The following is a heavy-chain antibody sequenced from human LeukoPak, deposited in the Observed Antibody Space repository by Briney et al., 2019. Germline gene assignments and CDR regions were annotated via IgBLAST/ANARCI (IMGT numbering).Heavy chain of an antibody. CDR3: AKDPTGYSSK. CDR2: IGGSGGWI. J-gene: IGHJ4*02. CDR1: GFTFSDYY. Sequence: GGSLRLSCAASGFTFSDYYMSWVRQAPGKGLEWVSVIGGSGGWIHYTDSVKGRFTISRDNSNSILYLQMNSLRAEDTAVYFCAKDPTGYSSKWGQGTLVTVSS. D-gene: IGHD6-19*01. V-gene: IGHV3-23*01.